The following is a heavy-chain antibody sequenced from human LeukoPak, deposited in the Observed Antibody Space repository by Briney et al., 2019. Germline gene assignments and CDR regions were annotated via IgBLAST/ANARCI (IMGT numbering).Heavy chain of an antibody. V-gene: IGHV3-21*01. Sequence: GGSLRLSCAASGFTVSSNEMSWVRQAPGKGLEWVSSISSSSSYIYYADSVKGRFTISRDNAKNSLYLQMNSLRAEDTAVYYCARGYSSSWHHYYYYMDVWGKGTTVTVSS. CDR3: ARGYSSSWHHYYYYMDV. D-gene: IGHD6-13*01. CDR1: GFTVSSNE. CDR2: ISSSSSYI. J-gene: IGHJ6*03.